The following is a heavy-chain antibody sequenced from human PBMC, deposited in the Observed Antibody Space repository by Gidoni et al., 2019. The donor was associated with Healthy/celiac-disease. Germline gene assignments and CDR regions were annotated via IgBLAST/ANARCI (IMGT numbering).Heavy chain of an antibody. D-gene: IGHD3-22*01. Sequence: EVQLVESGGGLVQPGGSLRLSCAASGFPVSSNYMSWVRQAPGKGLEWVSVIYSGGSTYYADSVKGRFTISRDNSKNTLYLQMNSLRAEDTAVYYCASSGYYDRGAFDIWGQGTMVTVSS. V-gene: IGHV3-66*02. J-gene: IGHJ3*02. CDR1: GFPVSSNY. CDR3: ASSGYYDRGAFDI. CDR2: IYSGGST.